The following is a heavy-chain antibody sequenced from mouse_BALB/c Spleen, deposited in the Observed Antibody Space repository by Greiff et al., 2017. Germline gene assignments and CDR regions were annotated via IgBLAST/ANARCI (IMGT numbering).Heavy chain of an antibody. CDR1: GSAFSSSW. CDR3: TSQREYDYGFDY. V-gene: IGHV1-82*01. Sequence: QVQLQQSGPELVKPGASVKISCNASGSAFSSSWMHWVKQRPGQGLEWIGRIYPGDGDTNYNGKFKGKATLTADKSSSKAYLQLSSLTSVDSAVYFSTSQREYDYGFDYWGQGTTLTVSS. J-gene: IGHJ2*01. CDR2: IYPGDGDT. D-gene: IGHD2-4*01.